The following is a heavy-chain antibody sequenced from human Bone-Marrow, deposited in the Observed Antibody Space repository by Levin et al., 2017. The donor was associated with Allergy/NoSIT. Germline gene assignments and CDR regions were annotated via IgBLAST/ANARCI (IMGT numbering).Heavy chain of an antibody. V-gene: IGHV7-4-1*01. CDR2: INSNTGSP. D-gene: IGHD3-16*01. CDR1: GYIFTGYS. J-gene: IGHJ4*02. Sequence: ASVKVSCKASGYIFTGYSINWLRQAPGQGLEWMGWINSNTGSPTYAQGFTGRFVFSLDTSVSTAYLQIYSLEAEDTAVYYCARDASVIRFDYWGQGTLVTVSS. CDR3: ARDASVIRFDY.